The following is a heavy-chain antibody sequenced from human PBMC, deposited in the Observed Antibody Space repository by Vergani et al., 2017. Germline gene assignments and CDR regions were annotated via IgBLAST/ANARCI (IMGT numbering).Heavy chain of an antibody. V-gene: IGHV1-2*02. CDR3: ARDIMITFGEVNRFDY. CDR1: GYNFIGYY. J-gene: IGHJ4*02. Sequence: QAQLVQSGAEVKKPGASVKVSCKATGYNFIGYYMNWVRQAPGQGLEWMGWINPNSGGTNYAQKFQGRVTMTRDTSTSTAYMELSRLRSDDTAVFYCARDIMITFGEVNRFDYWGQGTLVTVSS. D-gene: IGHD3-16*01. CDR2: INPNSGGT.